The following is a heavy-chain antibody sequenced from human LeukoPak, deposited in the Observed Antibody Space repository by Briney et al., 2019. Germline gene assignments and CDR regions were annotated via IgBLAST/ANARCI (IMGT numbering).Heavy chain of an antibody. CDR3: ARAVGQWYFDL. CDR1: GFSFSTHD. V-gene: IGHV3-23*01. J-gene: IGHJ2*01. CDR2: ISRSGDGT. Sequence: GGSLRLSCAASGFSFSTHDMSWVRQAPGKGLEWVSAISRSGDGTTYADSVKGRFTISRDNSKNTLFLQMNSLRAEDTAVYYCARAVGQWYFDLWGQGTLVTVSS.